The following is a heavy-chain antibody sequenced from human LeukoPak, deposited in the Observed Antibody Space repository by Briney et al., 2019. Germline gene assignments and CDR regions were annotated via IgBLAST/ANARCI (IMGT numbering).Heavy chain of an antibody. CDR1: GGTFSSYA. D-gene: IGHD3-3*01. V-gene: IGHV1-69*13. J-gene: IGHJ6*03. CDR3: ARVRNEYDYWSAGPKMYYQYMDV. Sequence: SVKVSCKASGGTFSSYAISWVRQAPGQGLEWMGGIIPIFGTANYAQKFQGRVTITADESRNTAYMELSSLKSEDTAIYYCARVRNEYDYWSAGPKMYYQYMDVWGKGTTVTVSS. CDR2: IIPIFGTA.